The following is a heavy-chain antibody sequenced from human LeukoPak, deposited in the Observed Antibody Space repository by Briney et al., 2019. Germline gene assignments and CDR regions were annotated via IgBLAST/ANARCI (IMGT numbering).Heavy chain of an antibody. Sequence: SETLSLTCAVYGGSFSGYYWSWLRQPPGKGLEWIGEINHSGSTNYNPSLRSRVTISLDRPKKQFSLKLSSVNVADTAVYYCARGLPRNDFWSGFATYWFDPWGRGTLVTVSS. V-gene: IGHV4-34*01. CDR3: ARGLPRNDFWSGFATYWFDP. CDR1: GGSFSGYY. D-gene: IGHD3-3*01. J-gene: IGHJ5*02. CDR2: INHSGST.